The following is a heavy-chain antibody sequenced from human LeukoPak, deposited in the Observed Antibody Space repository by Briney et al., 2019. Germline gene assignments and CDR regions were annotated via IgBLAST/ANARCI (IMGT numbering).Heavy chain of an antibody. D-gene: IGHD3-16*01. CDR1: GYSFTSYW. J-gene: IGHJ3*02. CDR3: AIGGPTITDAFDI. V-gene: IGHV5-51*01. Sequence: GESLKISCKGSGYSFTSYWIGWVRRMPGKGLEWMGIIYPGDSDTRYSPSFQGQVTISADKSISTAHLQWSSLKASDTAMYYCAIGGPTITDAFDIWGQGTMVTVSS. CDR2: IYPGDSDT.